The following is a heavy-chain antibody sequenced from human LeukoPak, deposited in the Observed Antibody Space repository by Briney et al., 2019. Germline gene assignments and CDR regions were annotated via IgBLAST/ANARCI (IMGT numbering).Heavy chain of an antibody. D-gene: IGHD5-18*01. Sequence: ASVKVSCKASGYIFTSYPMNWVRQAPGQGLERLGWINTHTGNPTYGQGFTGRFAFSLDTSFSTAYVQISNLKTEDTATYYCARERRGYRYGQAFDIWGQGTVVTVSS. V-gene: IGHV7-4-1*02. J-gene: IGHJ3*02. CDR2: INTHTGNP. CDR3: ARERRGYRYGQAFDI. CDR1: GYIFTSYP.